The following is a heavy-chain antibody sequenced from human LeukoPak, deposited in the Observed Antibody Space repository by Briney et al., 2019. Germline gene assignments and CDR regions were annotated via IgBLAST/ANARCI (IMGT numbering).Heavy chain of an antibody. CDR1: GFTFDDYG. J-gene: IGHJ4*02. D-gene: IGHD7-27*01. CDR2: INWNGGST. CDR3: ARDAVHQTTGGSDY. V-gene: IGHV3-20*04. Sequence: GGSLRLSCAASGFTFDDYGMSWVRQAPGKGLEWVSGINWNGGSTGYADSVKGRFTISRDNAKNSLYLQMNSLRAEDTALYYCARDAVHQTTGGSDYCGQGTLVTVSS.